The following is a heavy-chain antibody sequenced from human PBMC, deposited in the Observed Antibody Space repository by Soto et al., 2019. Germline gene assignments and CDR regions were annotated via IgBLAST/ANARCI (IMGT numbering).Heavy chain of an antibody. CDR1: GFAFSSYA. J-gene: IGHJ4*02. CDR2: ISGSGDST. Sequence: EVQLLESGGGLVQPGGSLRLSCAASGFAFSSYAMSWVRQAPGKGLEWVSGISGSGDSTYYADSVKGRFTISRDNSKNTLYLQMNSLRAEDTAVYYCAKLPPHDFWSGYPYFAHWGQGTLFIVSS. V-gene: IGHV3-23*01. CDR3: AKLPPHDFWSGYPYFAH. D-gene: IGHD3-3*01.